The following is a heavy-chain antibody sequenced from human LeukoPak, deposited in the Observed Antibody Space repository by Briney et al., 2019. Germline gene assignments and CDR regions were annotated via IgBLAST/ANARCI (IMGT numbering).Heavy chain of an antibody. CDR3: AADIVVGAFDI. J-gene: IGHJ3*02. CDR2: IYYSGST. D-gene: IGHD2-15*01. V-gene: IGHV4-59*01. Sequence: SETLSLTCTVSGGSISSYYWSWIRQPPGKGLEWIGYIYYSGSTNYNPSLKSRVTISVDTSKNQFSLKLSSVTAADTAVYYCAADIVVGAFDIWGQGTMVTVSS. CDR1: GGSISSYY.